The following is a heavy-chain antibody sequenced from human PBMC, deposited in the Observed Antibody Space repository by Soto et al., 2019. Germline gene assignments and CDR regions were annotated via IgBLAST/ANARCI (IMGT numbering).Heavy chain of an antibody. CDR1: GFTFSDYH. CDR2: ISSSSVYT. CDR3: ARVAPEDSSPPPYYYYGMDV. V-gene: IGHV3-11*06. D-gene: IGHD6-6*01. J-gene: IGHJ6*02. Sequence: PGGSLRLSCAASGFTFSDYHMSWIRQAPGKGLEWVSYISSSSVYTNYADSVRGRFTISRDNAKNSLYLQMNSLRAEDTGVYYCARVAPEDSSPPPYYYYGMDVWGGGTRVTVPS.